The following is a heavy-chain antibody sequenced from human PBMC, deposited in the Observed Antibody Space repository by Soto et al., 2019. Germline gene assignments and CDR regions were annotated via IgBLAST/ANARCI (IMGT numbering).Heavy chain of an antibody. CDR3: ARDNPQYSSSRRGRPYYYYGMDV. CDR1: GGTFSSYA. J-gene: IGHJ6*02. Sequence: ASVKVSCKASGGTFSSYAISWVRQAPGQGLEWMGGIIPIFGTANYAQKFQGRVTITADESTSTAYMELSSLRSEDTAVYYCARDNPQYSSSRRGRPYYYYGMDVWGQGTTVTVSS. D-gene: IGHD6-6*01. CDR2: IIPIFGTA. V-gene: IGHV1-69*13.